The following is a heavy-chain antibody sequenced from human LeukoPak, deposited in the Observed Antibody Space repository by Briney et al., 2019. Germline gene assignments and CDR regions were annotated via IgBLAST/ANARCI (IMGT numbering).Heavy chain of an antibody. V-gene: IGHV3-21*01. D-gene: IGHD3-10*01. CDR1: GFTFSSYS. J-gene: IGHJ4*02. CDR3: ARDPTYHYGSGSYFDY. CDR2: ISSSSSYI. Sequence: GGSLRLSCAASGFTFSSYSMNWVRQAPGKGLEWVSSISSSSSYIYYADSVKGRFTISRDNAKNSLYLQMNSLRAEDTAVYYCARDPTYHYGSGSYFDYWGQGTLVTVSS.